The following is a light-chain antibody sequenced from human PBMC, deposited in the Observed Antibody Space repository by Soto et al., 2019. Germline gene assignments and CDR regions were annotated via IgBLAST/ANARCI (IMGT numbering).Light chain of an antibody. V-gene: IGKV3-20*01. CDR2: GAS. Sequence: EIVLTQSPGTLSLSPGERATLSCRASQSVSSSYLAWYHQKPGQAPRLLIYGASSRVTGIPDRFSGSGSGTDFTLTISRLEPEDFAVYYCQQYGSSPAFGGGTKVEIK. J-gene: IGKJ4*01. CDR1: QSVSSSY. CDR3: QQYGSSPA.